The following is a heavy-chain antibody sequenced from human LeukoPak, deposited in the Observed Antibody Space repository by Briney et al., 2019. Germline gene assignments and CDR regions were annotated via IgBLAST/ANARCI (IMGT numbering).Heavy chain of an antibody. Sequence: KPSETLSLTCAVYGGSFSSYYWSWIRQPAGKGLEWIGRIYTSGSTNYNPSLKSRVTISVDTSKNQFSLKLSSVTAADTAVYYCARSTYCGGDCYSMGAFDIWGQGTMVTVSS. CDR3: ARSTYCGGDCYSMGAFDI. CDR2: IYTSGST. CDR1: GGSFSSYY. J-gene: IGHJ3*02. V-gene: IGHV4-59*10. D-gene: IGHD2-21*01.